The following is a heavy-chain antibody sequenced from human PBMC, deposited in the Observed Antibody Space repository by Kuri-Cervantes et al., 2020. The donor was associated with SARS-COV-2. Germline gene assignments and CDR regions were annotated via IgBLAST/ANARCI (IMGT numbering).Heavy chain of an antibody. Sequence: GESLKISCAASGFTFSSYSMNWVRQAPGKGLEWVSSISSSSSCIYYADSVKGRFTISRDNAKNSLYLQMNSLRAEDTAVYYCARGISYSGYDLDYWGQGTLVTVSS. V-gene: IGHV3-21*01. CDR1: GFTFSSYS. CDR2: ISSSSSCI. CDR3: ARGISYSGYDLDY. D-gene: IGHD5-12*01. J-gene: IGHJ4*02.